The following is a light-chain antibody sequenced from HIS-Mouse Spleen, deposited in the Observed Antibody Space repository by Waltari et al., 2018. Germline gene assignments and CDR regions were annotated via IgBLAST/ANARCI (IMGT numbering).Light chain of an antibody. CDR3: AAWDDSLNVL. J-gene: IGLJ2*01. V-gene: IGLV1-44*01. Sequence: QSVLTQPPSASGTPGQRVTISCSGSSSNIGSNTVNWYQQLPGTAPKLLIYSNNQRPSGVPDRFSGSKSGTSASLAISGLQSEDEADYYCAAWDDSLNVLFGGG. CDR1: SSNIGSNT. CDR2: SNN.